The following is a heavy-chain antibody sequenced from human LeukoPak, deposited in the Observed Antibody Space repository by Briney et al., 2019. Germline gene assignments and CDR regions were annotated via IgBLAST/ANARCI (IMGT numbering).Heavy chain of an antibody. CDR1: GYTFTGYY. Sequence: ASVKVSCKASGYTFTGYYMHWVRQAPGQGLEWMGRINPNSGGTNYAQKFQGRVTMTRNTSISTAYMELSRLRSDDTAVYYCARELSSGSYYLGYWGQGTLVTVSS. V-gene: IGHV1-2*06. D-gene: IGHD1-26*01. J-gene: IGHJ4*02. CDR3: ARELSSGSYYLGY. CDR2: INPNSGGT.